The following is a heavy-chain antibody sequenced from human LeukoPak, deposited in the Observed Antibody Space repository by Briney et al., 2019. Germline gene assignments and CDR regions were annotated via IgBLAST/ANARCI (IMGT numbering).Heavy chain of an antibody. CDR1: GFTFSSYS. CDR3: ARDPGIVVAGGFPSAL. V-gene: IGHV3-21*04. J-gene: IGHJ4*02. D-gene: IGHD6-19*01. Sequence: GALRLSRAASGFTFSSYSMNWVRQAPGKGLEWVSSISSSSYIYYADSVEGRFTISRDNSKNTLYLQMNSLRAEDTAVYYCARDPGIVVAGGFPSALWGQGTLVIVSS. CDR2: ISSSSYI.